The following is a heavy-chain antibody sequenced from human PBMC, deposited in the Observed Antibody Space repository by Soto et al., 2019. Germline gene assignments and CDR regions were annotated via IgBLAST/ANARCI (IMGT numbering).Heavy chain of an antibody. D-gene: IGHD5-18*01. V-gene: IGHV6-1*01. CDR1: GDSFSSNIID. J-gene: IGHJ3*01. CDR3: ARGSGYIYAYSFDV. CDR2: TYYRSKWYN. Sequence: PSQTLSLTCAISGDSFSSNIIDWSWIRQSPSRGLEWLGRTYYRSKWYNDYAVPVKGRVTINPDTSKNQFSLQLNSVTPEDTAVYYCARGSGYIYAYSFDVWGQGTMVTVSS.